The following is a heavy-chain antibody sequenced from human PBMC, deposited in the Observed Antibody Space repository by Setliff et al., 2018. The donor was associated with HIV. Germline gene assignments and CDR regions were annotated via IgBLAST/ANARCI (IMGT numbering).Heavy chain of an antibody. V-gene: IGHV1-46*01. CDR1: GGTFTSYY. CDR2: INPSGGST. Sequence: ASVKVSCKASGGTFTSYYIHWVRQAPGQGLEWMGRINPSGGSTSYAQKLQGRVTMTTDTSTSTAYMELRSLRSDDTAVYYCARDHTYYGMDVWGQGTTVTVSS. J-gene: IGHJ6*02. CDR3: ARDHTYYGMDV.